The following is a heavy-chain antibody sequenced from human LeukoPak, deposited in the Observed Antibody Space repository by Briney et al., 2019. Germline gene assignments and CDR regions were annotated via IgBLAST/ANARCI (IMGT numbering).Heavy chain of an antibody. D-gene: IGHD2-2*01. CDR1: GFTFSNFG. Sequence: GGSLRLSCSASGFTFSNFGMHWVRQAPGKGLEYVSAISGNGGSTHYADSVKGRCTISRDNSKNTLYLQMTSLKAEDTAVYYCVKEHCSSTSCFYFDYWGQGTLATVSS. V-gene: IGHV3-64D*06. CDR3: VKEHCSSTSCFYFDY. J-gene: IGHJ4*02. CDR2: ISGNGGST.